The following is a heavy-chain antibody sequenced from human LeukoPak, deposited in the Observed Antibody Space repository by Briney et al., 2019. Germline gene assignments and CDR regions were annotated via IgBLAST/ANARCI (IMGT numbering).Heavy chain of an antibody. CDR1: GFTFSSYG. Sequence: PGRSLRLSCAASGFTFSSYGMHWVRQAPGKGLEWVAVIWYDGSNKYYADTVKGRFTISRDNSKNTLCLQMNSLRAEDTAVYYCARAAPFGVVTWTYYFDYWGQGTLVTVSS. V-gene: IGHV3-33*01. J-gene: IGHJ4*02. D-gene: IGHD3-3*01. CDR2: IWYDGSNK. CDR3: ARAAPFGVVTWTYYFDY.